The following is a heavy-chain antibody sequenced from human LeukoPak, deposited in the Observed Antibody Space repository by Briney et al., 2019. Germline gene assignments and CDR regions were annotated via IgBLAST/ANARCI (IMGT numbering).Heavy chain of an antibody. J-gene: IGHJ6*04. V-gene: IGHV3-33*08. CDR2: IRYDGSNK. D-gene: IGHD2-2*01. CDR3: ARRDQMPDV. CDR1: GFTFSDYA. Sequence: GGSLRLSCAASGFTFSDYAMHWARQAPGKGLEWVAFIRYDGSNKYYADSVKGRFTISRDNSKNTLYLQMNSLRAEDTAVYYCARRDQMPDVWGKGPTVTVSS.